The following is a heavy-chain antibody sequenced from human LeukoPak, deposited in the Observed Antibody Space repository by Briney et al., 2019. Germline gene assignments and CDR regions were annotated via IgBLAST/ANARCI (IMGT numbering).Heavy chain of an antibody. J-gene: IGHJ4*02. Sequence: SETLSLTCAVYGGSFSGYYWSWIRQPPGKGLEWIGEINHSGSTNYNPSLGSRVTISIDTSKSQFSLNIRSVTAADTAVYYCARHDYYFDYSAYHYWGQGALVTVSS. V-gene: IGHV4-34*01. CDR2: INHSGST. CDR3: ARHDYYFDYSAYHY. CDR1: GGSFSGYY. D-gene: IGHD3-22*01.